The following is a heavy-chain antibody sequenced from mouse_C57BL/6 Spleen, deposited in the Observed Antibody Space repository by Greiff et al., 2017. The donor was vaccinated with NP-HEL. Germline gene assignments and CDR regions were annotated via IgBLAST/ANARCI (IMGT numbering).Heavy chain of an antibody. J-gene: IGHJ4*01. CDR2: ISSGSSTI. V-gene: IGHV5-17*01. CDR1: GFTFSDYG. D-gene: IGHD2-3*01. CDR3: ARPYDGYYVFYAMDY. Sequence: EVKLVESGGGLVKPGGSLKLSCAASGFTFSDYGMHWVRQAPEKGLEWVAYISSGSSTIYSADTVKGRFTISRDNAKNTLFLQMTSRRSEDTAMYYCARPYDGYYVFYAMDYWGQGTSVTVSS.